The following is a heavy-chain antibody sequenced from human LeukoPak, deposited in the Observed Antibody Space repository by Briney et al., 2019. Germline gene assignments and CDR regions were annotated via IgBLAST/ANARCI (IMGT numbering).Heavy chain of an antibody. Sequence: GSSVKVSCKASGGTFSSYAISWVRQAPGQGLEWMGRIIPILGIANYAQKFQGRVTITADKSTSTAYMELSSLRSEDTAVYYCARVGYNWNYFIDYWGQGTQVTVSS. D-gene: IGHD1-7*01. V-gene: IGHV1-69*04. CDR3: ARVGYNWNYFIDY. CDR1: GGTFSSYA. J-gene: IGHJ4*02. CDR2: IIPILGIA.